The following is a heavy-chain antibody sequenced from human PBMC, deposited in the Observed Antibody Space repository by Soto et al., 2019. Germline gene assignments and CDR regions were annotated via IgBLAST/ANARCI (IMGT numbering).Heavy chain of an antibody. CDR1: GYTFTSYY. J-gene: IGHJ4*02. V-gene: IGHV1-46*03. Sequence: GASVKVSCKASGYTFTSYYMHWVRQAPGQGLEWMGIINPSGGSTSYAQKFQGRVTMTRDTSTSTVYMELSSLRSEDTAVYYCARDRRIAAAAPGWYFDYWGQGTLVTVSS. CDR3: ARDRRIAAAAPGWYFDY. D-gene: IGHD6-13*01. CDR2: INPSGGST.